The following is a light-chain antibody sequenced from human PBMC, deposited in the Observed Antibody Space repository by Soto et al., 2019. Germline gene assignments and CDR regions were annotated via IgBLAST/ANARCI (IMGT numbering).Light chain of an antibody. CDR2: VTS. V-gene: IGKV3-20*01. CDR3: QPYGNTLT. Sequence: EIVLTQSPGTLSLSPGERATLSCRASQTVSSSYLAWYQQKPGQAPRLLISVTSNRATGIPDRFSGSGSGTDFTLTIRGLEPEDFAVYCCQPYGNTLTFGGETQVEIK. J-gene: IGKJ4*01. CDR1: QTVSSSY.